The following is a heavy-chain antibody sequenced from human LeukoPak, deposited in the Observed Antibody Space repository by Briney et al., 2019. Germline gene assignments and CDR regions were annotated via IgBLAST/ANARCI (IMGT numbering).Heavy chain of an antibody. V-gene: IGHV4-34*01. J-gene: IGHJ4*02. CDR2: FSRSGFP. CDR3: STTTIRLGY. Sequence: PSETLSLTCAVYGGSFIGYSWTWIRQPPGKGLEGIGEFSRSGFPVYNPSLGGRVTISIDAAKNQVSLNLSSVTAADTAVYYCSTTTIRLGYWGQGTLVTVSS. CDR1: GGSFIGYS. D-gene: IGHD1-26*01.